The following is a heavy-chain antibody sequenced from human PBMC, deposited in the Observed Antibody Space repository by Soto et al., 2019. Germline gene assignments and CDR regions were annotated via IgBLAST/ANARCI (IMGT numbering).Heavy chain of an antibody. V-gene: IGHV3-15*07. CDR3: TTPNYYDSSGYYWEIDY. CDR2: IKSKTDGGTT. CDR1: GFTFSNAW. D-gene: IGHD3-22*01. J-gene: IGHJ4*02. Sequence: GGSLRLSCAASGFTFSNAWMNWVRQAPGKGLKWVGRIKSKTDGGTTDYAAPVKGRFTISRDDSKNTLYLQMNSLKTEDTAVYYCTTPNYYDSSGYYWEIDYWGQGTLVTVSS.